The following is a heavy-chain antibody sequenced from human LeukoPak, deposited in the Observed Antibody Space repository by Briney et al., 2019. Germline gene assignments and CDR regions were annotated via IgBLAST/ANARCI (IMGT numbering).Heavy chain of an antibody. Sequence: SETLSLTCTVSGGSISGYYWSWIRQPPGKGLEWIGYIYYSESTNYNPSLKSRVTISVDTSKNQFSLKLSSVTAADTAVYYCARRVGGVLDYWGQGTRVTVSS. D-gene: IGHD1-26*01. J-gene: IGHJ4*02. CDR2: IYYSEST. CDR1: GGSISGYY. CDR3: ARRVGGVLDY. V-gene: IGHV4-59*08.